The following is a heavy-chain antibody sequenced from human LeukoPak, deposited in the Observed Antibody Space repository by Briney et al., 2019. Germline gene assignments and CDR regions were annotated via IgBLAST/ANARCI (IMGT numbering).Heavy chain of an antibody. J-gene: IGHJ4*02. Sequence: GGSLRLSCAASGFTFSNAWMRWVRQAPGKGLEWLAVIWSDGSNKYYADSAKGRFTISRDNSKNTLYLEMNSLRAEDTAVYFCARARSSTFSYSDYWGQGTLVTVSS. CDR3: ARARSSTFSYSDY. CDR1: GFTFSNAW. D-gene: IGHD2-21*01. CDR2: IWSDGSNK. V-gene: IGHV3-33*08.